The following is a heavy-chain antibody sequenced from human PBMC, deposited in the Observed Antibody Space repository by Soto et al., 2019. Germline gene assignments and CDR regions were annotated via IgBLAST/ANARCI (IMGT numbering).Heavy chain of an antibody. CDR3: AKEIAVAGQPLFDY. CDR1: GFTFSSYA. Sequence: GGSLSLSCAASGFTFSSYAMSWVRQAPGKGLEWVSAISGSGDSTYYADSVKGRFTITRDNSKNTLYRQMNSLTAEDTAVYHCAKEIAVAGQPLFDYWGQGTLVTVSS. V-gene: IGHV3-23*01. CDR2: ISGSGDST. J-gene: IGHJ4*02. D-gene: IGHD6-19*01.